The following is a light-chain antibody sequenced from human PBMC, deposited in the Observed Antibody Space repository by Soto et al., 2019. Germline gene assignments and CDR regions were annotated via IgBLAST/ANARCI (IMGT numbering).Light chain of an antibody. Sequence: QLVLTQSSSASASLGSSVKLTCTLSSGHSSYIIAWHQQQPGKAPRYLMKLEGSGSYNKGSGVPDRFSGSSSGADRYLTIANLQFEDEADYYCETWDSNTHVFGTGNKLTVL. J-gene: IGLJ1*01. CDR1: SGHSSYI. CDR3: ETWDSNTHV. V-gene: IGLV4-60*02. CDR2: LEGSGSY.